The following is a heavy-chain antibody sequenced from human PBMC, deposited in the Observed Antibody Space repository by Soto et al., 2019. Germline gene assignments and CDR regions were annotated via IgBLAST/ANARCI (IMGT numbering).Heavy chain of an antibody. V-gene: IGHV3-66*01. J-gene: IGHJ6*02. Sequence: EVQLVESGGGLVQPGGSPRLSCAASGFTVSSNYMSWVRQAPGKGLEWVSVIYSGGSTYYADSVKGRFTISRDNSKNTLYLQMNSLRAEDTAVYYCARERVIVGATGGMDVWGQGTTVTVSS. D-gene: IGHD1-26*01. CDR1: GFTVSSNY. CDR2: IYSGGST. CDR3: ARERVIVGATGGMDV.